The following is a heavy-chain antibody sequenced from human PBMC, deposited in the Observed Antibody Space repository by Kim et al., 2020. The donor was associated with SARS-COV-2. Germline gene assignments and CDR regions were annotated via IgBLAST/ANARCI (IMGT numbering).Heavy chain of an antibody. CDR2: IYHSGST. J-gene: IGHJ3*02. V-gene: IGHV4-4*02. D-gene: IGHD5-12*01. Sequence: SETLSLTCAVSGGSISSSNWWSWVRQPPGKGLEWIGEIYHSGSTNYNPSLKSRVTISVDKSKNQFSLKLSSVTAADTAVYYCARPPWYSGYVGAFDIWGQGTMVTVSS. CDR3: ARPPWYSGYVGAFDI. CDR1: GGSISSSNW.